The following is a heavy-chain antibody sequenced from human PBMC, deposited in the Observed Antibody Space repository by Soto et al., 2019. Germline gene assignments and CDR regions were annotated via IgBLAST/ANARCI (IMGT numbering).Heavy chain of an antibody. V-gene: IGHV3-23*01. CDR2: ISGSGGST. J-gene: IGHJ6*02. D-gene: IGHD2-15*01. CDR1: GFTFSSYA. CDR3: EKSQVVVAAPHPMNV. Sequence: PGGSLRLSCAASGFTFSSYAMSWVRQAPGKGLEWVSAISGSGGSTYYADSVKGRFTISRDNSKNTLYLQMNSLRAEDTSVYYCEKSQVVVAAPHPMNVLGQGTRVIVS.